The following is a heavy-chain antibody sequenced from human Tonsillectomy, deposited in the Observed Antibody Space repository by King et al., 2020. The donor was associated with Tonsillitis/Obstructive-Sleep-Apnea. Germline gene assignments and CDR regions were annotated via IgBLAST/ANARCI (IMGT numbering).Heavy chain of an antibody. Sequence: VQLVESGGGLVQPGGSLRLSCAASGFTFSHAWMSWVRQAPGKGLEWVGRIKSKSDGGTIDYTAPVKDRFTISSDDSKNRQYLQMNSLKTEDTAVYYCTARGGRYWGQGTLVTVSS. D-gene: IGHD3-10*01. CDR2: IKSKSDGGTI. V-gene: IGHV3-15*01. CDR1: GFTFSHAW. J-gene: IGHJ4*02. CDR3: TARGGRY.